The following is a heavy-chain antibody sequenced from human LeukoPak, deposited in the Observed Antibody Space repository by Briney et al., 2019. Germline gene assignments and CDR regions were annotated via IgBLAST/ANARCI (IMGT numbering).Heavy chain of an antibody. Sequence: SETLSLTCTVSGGSISSYYWSWIRQPPAKGLEWIGYIYYSGSTNYNPSLKSRVTISVDTSKKQFSLKLSSVTAADTAVYYCARVEARHGNGMDVWGQGTTVTVSS. CDR3: ARVEARHGNGMDV. V-gene: IGHV4-59*01. D-gene: IGHD6-6*01. CDR1: GGSISSYY. CDR2: IYYSGST. J-gene: IGHJ6*02.